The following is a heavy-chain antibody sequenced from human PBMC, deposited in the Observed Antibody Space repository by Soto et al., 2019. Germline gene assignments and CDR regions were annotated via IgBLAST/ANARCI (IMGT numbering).Heavy chain of an antibody. CDR1: GGTFSSYT. Sequence: ASVKVSCKASGGTFSSYTLSWVRQAPGQGLEWMGRIIPILGIANYAQKFQGRVTITADKSTSTAYTELSSLRSEDTAVYYCARASQFTAADAFDIWGQGTMVTVSS. V-gene: IGHV1-69*02. CDR3: ARASQFTAADAFDI. CDR2: IIPILGIA. D-gene: IGHD3-16*01. J-gene: IGHJ3*02.